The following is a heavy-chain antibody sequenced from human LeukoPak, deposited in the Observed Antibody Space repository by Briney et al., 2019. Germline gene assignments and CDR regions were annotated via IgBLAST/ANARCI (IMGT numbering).Heavy chain of an antibody. Sequence: SETLSLTCAVYGGSFSGYYWSWIRQPPGKGLEWIGEINHSGSTNYNPSLKSRVTISVDTSKNQFSLKLSSVTAADTAVYYCGSGLGLRFLEWSSHWGQGTLVTVSS. CDR1: GGSFSGYY. CDR2: INHSGST. CDR3: GSGLGLRFLEWSSH. V-gene: IGHV4-34*01. J-gene: IGHJ4*02. D-gene: IGHD3-3*01.